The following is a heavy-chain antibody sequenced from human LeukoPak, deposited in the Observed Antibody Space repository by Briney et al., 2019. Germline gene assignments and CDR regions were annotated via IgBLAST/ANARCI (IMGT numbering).Heavy chain of an antibody. CDR1: GYTFTSYY. J-gene: IGHJ4*02. V-gene: IGHV1-2*02. Sequence: ASVKVSCKASGYTFTSYYMHWVRQAPGQGLEWVGWINPNSGGTNYAQKFQGRVTMTRDTSISTAYMELSRLRSDDTAVYYCARVRNYYDSSGFTYFDYWGQGTLVTVSS. CDR2: INPNSGGT. D-gene: IGHD3-22*01. CDR3: ARVRNYYDSSGFTYFDY.